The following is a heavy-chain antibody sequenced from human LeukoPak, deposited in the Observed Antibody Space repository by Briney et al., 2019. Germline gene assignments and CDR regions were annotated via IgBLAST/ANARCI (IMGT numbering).Heavy chain of an antibody. Sequence: GGSLRLSCAASGFTFSSYSMNWVRQAPGKGLEWVSSISSSSSYIYYADSVKGRFTISRDNAKNSLYLQMNSLSAEDMALYYCAKDIGVRMTMIDYWGQGTLVTVSS. CDR3: AKDIGVRMTMIDY. CDR1: GFTFSSYS. V-gene: IGHV3-21*04. D-gene: IGHD2-21*01. J-gene: IGHJ4*02. CDR2: ISSSSSYI.